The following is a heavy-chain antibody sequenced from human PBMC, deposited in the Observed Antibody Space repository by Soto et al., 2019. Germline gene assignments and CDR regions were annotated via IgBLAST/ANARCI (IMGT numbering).Heavy chain of an antibody. V-gene: IGHV6-1*01. CDR3: AREPQGEAAAGTGGYFDY. D-gene: IGHD6-13*01. CDR2: TYYRSKWYN. J-gene: IGHJ4*02. CDR1: GDSVSSNSAA. Sequence: SQTLSRTCAISGDSVSSNSAAWNWIRQSPSRGLEWLGRTYYRSKWYNDYAVSVKSRITINPDTSKNQFSLQLNSVTPEDTAVYYCAREPQGEAAAGTGGYFDYWGQGTLVTVSS.